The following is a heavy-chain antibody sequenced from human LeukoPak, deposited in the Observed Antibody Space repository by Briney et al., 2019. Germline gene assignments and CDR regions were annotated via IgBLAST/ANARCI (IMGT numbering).Heavy chain of an antibody. CDR2: ISGSGGST. J-gene: IGHJ3*02. D-gene: IGHD6-6*01. V-gene: IGHV3-23*01. CDR1: GFTFSSYA. Sequence: PGGSLRLSCAASGFTFSSYAMSWVRQAPGKGLEWVSAISGSGGSTYYADSVKGRFTISRDNSKNTLYLQMNSLRAEDTAVYYCAKGSIEYSSLPEGDAFDIWGQGTMVTVSS. CDR3: AKGSIEYSSLPEGDAFDI.